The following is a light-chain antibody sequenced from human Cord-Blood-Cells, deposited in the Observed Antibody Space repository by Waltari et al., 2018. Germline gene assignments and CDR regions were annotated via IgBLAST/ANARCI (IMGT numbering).Light chain of an antibody. CDR1: QSVSSN. V-gene: IGKV3-15*01. CDR3: QQYNNWPPP. CDR2: GAS. Sequence: EIVMTQSPATLSVSPGERATLSCRASQSVSSNLAWYQQKPSQAPRLLIYGASTRATGIPARFSGSGSGTEFTLTISSLQSEDFAVYYCQQYNNWPPPFGQGTKVEIK. J-gene: IGKJ1*01.